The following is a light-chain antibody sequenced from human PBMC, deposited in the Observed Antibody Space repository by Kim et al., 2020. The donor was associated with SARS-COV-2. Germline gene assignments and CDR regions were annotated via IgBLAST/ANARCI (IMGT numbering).Light chain of an antibody. CDR2: QDS. CDR1: KLGDKY. V-gene: IGLV3-1*01. Sequence: SYELTQPPSVSVSPGQTASITCSGDKLGDKYACWYQQKPGQSPVLVIYQDSKRPSGIPERFSGSNSGNTATRTISGTQAMDEADYYCQAWDSSPGVVFGG. CDR3: QAWDSSPGVV. J-gene: IGLJ2*01.